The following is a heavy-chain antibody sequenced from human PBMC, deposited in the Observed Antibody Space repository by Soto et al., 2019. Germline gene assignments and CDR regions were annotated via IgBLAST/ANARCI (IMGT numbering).Heavy chain of an antibody. Sequence: ASVKVSCKTSGYTFNTYGVTWVRQAPGQGLEWIGWISTYNGDTNYAQSVQGRVTMTTDTSTSTAYMELRSLRSDDTAVYYCARPHCSGGSCYLVNWGQGTLVTVSS. V-gene: IGHV1-18*01. J-gene: IGHJ4*02. CDR3: ARPHCSGGSCYLVN. CDR2: ISTYNGDT. CDR1: GYTFNTYG. D-gene: IGHD2-15*01.